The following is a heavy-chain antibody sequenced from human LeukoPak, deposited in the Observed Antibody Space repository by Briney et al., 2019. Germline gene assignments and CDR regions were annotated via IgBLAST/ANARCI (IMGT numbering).Heavy chain of an antibody. CDR2: IYSGGST. J-gene: IGHJ4*02. Sequence: GGSLRLSCAASGFTFSSNYMSWVRQAPGKGLEWVSVIYSGGSTYYADSVKGRFTISRDNSKNTLYLQMNSLRAEDTAVYYCARERRGYYDSSGYYADYWGQGTLVTVSS. CDR3: ARERRGYYDSSGYYADY. V-gene: IGHV3-66*02. CDR1: GFTFSSNY. D-gene: IGHD3-22*01.